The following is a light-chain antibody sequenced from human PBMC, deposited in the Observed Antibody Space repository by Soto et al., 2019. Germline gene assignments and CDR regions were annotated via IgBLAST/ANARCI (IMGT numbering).Light chain of an antibody. J-gene: IGLJ3*02. CDR2: YND. CDR1: SSNIGTNA. Sequence: QPVLTQPPSVSEAPRQRVTISCSGSSSNIGTNAVNWYQQLPGKAPKLLIYYNDLLPSGVSDRFSGSKSGTSASLAISGLQSEDEADYHCATWDDSLNGPVFGGGTKLTVL. V-gene: IGLV1-36*01. CDR3: ATWDDSLNGPV.